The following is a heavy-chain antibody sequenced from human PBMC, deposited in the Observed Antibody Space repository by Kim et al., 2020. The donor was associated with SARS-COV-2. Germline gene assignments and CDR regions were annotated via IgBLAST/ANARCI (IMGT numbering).Heavy chain of an antibody. Sequence: GGSLRLSCAASGFTLSSYGMHWVRQAPGKGLEWVAVISYDGSNKYYADSVKGRFTISRDNSKNTLYLQMNSLRAEDTAVYYCAKDGGNSCFDHWGQGTLGTVSS. CDR3: AKDGGNSCFDH. CDR1: GFTLSSYG. V-gene: IGHV3-30*18. J-gene: IGHJ4*02. D-gene: IGHD2-21*02. CDR2: ISYDGSNK.